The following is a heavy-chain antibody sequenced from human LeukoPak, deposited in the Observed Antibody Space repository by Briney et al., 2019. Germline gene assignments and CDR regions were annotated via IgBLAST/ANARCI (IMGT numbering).Heavy chain of an antibody. CDR3: GKEGGA. CDR2: IGGRGGST. CDR1: GFRFRDFT. D-gene: IGHD3-16*01. V-gene: IGHV3-23*01. J-gene: IGHJ5*02. Sequence: HPGGSLRLSCAASGFRFRDFTMTWVRQAPGKGPEWVSAIGGRGGSTYYADSLGGRFTISRDNSKDMVYLQMNSLKVEDTATYYCGKEGGAWGQGTKVTVSS.